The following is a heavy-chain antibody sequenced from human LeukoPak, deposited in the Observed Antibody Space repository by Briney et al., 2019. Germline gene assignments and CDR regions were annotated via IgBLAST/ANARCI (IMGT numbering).Heavy chain of an antibody. J-gene: IGHJ1*01. V-gene: IGHV3-21*01. D-gene: IGHD2-2*01. CDR1: GFAFSSYS. CDR2: ISSRSSYI. CDR3: ASPRPGYCSSTSCSYAIEYFQH. Sequence: PGGSLRLSCAASGFAFSSYSMNWVRQAPGKGLEWVSSISSRSSYIYYADSVTGQLTISRNNSKNSLYLQMNSLRAEDTAVYYCASPRPGYCSSTSCSYAIEYFQHWGQGTLVTVSS.